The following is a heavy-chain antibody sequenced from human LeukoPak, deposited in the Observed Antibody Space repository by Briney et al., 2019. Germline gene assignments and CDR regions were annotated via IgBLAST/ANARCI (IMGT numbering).Heavy chain of an antibody. CDR2: INAGNGNT. J-gene: IGHJ5*02. CDR3: AGVTGIAVAGTRGWFDP. D-gene: IGHD6-19*01. CDR1: GYTFTSYA. Sequence: ASVKVSCKASGYTFTSYAMHWVRQAPGQRLEWMGWINAGNGNTKYSQKFQGRVTITRDTSASTAYMELSSLRSEDTAVYYCAGVTGIAVAGTRGWFDPWGQGTLVTVSS. V-gene: IGHV1-3*01.